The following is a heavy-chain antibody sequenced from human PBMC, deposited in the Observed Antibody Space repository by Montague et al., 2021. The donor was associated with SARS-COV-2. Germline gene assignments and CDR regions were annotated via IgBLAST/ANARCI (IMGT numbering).Heavy chain of an antibody. D-gene: IGHD6-13*01. CDR1: GDSVAIDTAT. CDR2: SHYRSKWYY. Sequence: CAISGDSVAIDTATCNSNRHSPALDLELLLISHYRSKWYYDYAVSVKSRMTISPDTSKNQFSLQLSSVTPEDRAVYYCARDPRYSLSWSFDYWGQGTLVTVSS. J-gene: IGHJ4*02. CDR3: ARDPRYSLSWSFDY. V-gene: IGHV6-1*01.